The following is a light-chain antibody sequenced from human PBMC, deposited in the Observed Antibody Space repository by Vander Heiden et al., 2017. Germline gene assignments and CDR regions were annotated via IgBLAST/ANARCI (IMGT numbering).Light chain of an antibody. V-gene: IGLV3-21*02. Sequence: SYVLTQPPSVSVAPGQTARITCGGDNLGRKSVHWYQQKSGQAPVLVVYDDSDRPSGIPARVSGFNSGNTATLTISRVEAGDEADYYCQVWDSISDHLVFGGGTKLSVL. CDR2: DDS. CDR1: NLGRKS. CDR3: QVWDSISDHLV. J-gene: IGLJ2*01.